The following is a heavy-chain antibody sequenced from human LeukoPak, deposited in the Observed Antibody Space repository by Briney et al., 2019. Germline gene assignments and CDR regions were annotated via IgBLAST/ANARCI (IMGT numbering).Heavy chain of an antibody. D-gene: IGHD3-10*01. V-gene: IGHV3-21*04. CDR2: ISSSSSYI. J-gene: IGHJ4*02. CDR1: GFTFSSYS. Sequence: GGSLRLSCAASGFTFSSYSINWVRQAPGKGLECVSSISSSSSYIYYADSVKGRFTISRDNAKNSLYLQMNSLRAEDTAVYYCARAVGGDGSGSLWGPGTLVTVSS. CDR3: ARAVGGDGSGSL.